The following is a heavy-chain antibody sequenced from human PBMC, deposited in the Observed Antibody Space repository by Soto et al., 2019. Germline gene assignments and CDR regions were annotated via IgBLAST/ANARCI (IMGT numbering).Heavy chain of an antibody. CDR3: ARQTLLGNWFDP. CDR2: IYPGGSDT. D-gene: IGHD3-16*01. Sequence: GESLKISCKGSGFSFTSYWIAWVRQMPGKGLEWMGIIYPGGSDTRHSLSFQGQVTFSADKSISTAYLQWSSLRASDTAIYYCARQTLLGNWFDPWGQGTLVTVSS. CDR1: GFSFTSYW. V-gene: IGHV5-51*01. J-gene: IGHJ5*02.